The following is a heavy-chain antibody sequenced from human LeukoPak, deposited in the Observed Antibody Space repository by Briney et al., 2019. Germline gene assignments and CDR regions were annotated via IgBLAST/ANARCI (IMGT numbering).Heavy chain of an antibody. CDR2: INHSGST. D-gene: IGHD1-26*01. J-gene: IGHJ5*02. Sequence: SETLSLTCAVYGGSFSGYYWSWIRQPPGKGLEWIGEINHSGSTNYNPFLKSRVTISVDTSKNQFSLKLSSVTAADTAVYYCARARWGAPVDPWGQGTLVTVSS. CDR1: GGSFSGYY. CDR3: ARARWGAPVDP. V-gene: IGHV4-34*01.